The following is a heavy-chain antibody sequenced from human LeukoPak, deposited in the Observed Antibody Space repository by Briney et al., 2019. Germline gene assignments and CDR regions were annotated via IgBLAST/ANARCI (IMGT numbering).Heavy chain of an antibody. Sequence: GGSLRLSCAASGFTFSGSAMHWVRQASGKGLEWVGRIRSKANSYATAYAASVKGRFTISRDDSKNTAYLQMNSLKTEGTAVYYCSSSDGPDYYYYYYMDVWGKGTTVTVSS. CDR2: IRSKANSYAT. CDR1: GFTFSGSA. V-gene: IGHV3-73*01. D-gene: IGHD5-24*01. CDR3: SSSDGPDYYYYYYMDV. J-gene: IGHJ6*03.